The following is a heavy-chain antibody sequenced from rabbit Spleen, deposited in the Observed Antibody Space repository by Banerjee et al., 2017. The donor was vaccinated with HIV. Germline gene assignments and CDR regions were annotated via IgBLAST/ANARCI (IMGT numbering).Heavy chain of an antibody. CDR2: IYSSAST. Sequence: LEESGGGLVKPGGTLTLTCTVSGFSFSSNWICWVRQAPGKGLEWIACIYSSASTDYASWVNGRFTFSKTSSTTVTLQMTSLTAADTATYFCARAGSTYGRGLDLWGPGTLVTVS. CDR3: ARAGSTYGRGLDL. D-gene: IGHD8-1*01. J-gene: IGHJ4*01. V-gene: IGHV1S45*01. CDR1: GFSFSSNW.